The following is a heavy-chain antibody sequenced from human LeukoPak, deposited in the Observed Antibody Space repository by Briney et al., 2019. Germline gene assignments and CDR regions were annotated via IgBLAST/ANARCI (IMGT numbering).Heavy chain of an antibody. J-gene: IGHJ5*02. Sequence: GRSLRLSCAASGFTFSNHGMHWVRQAPGKGLEWVALIWYDGSNKEYAESVKGRFTISRDNSKNTLNLQMNSLRDEDTAVYYCARDQGTSTTAPKRKGRFDPWGQGTLVTVSS. CDR1: GFTFSNHG. D-gene: IGHD1-1*01. CDR3: ARDQGTSTTAPKRKGRFDP. CDR2: IWYDGSNK. V-gene: IGHV3-33*01.